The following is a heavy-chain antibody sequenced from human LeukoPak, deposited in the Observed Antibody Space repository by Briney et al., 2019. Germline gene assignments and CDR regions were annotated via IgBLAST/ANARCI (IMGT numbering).Heavy chain of an antibody. CDR3: AKAGVGATADWYFDL. Sequence: GGSLRLSCAASGFTFSSYAMSWVRQAPGKGLEWVSAISGSGGSTYYADSVKGRFTISRDNSKNTLYLQMNSLRAEDTAVYYRAKAGVGATADWYFDLWGRGTLVTVSS. J-gene: IGHJ2*01. CDR1: GFTFSSYA. V-gene: IGHV3-23*01. CDR2: ISGSGGST. D-gene: IGHD1-26*01.